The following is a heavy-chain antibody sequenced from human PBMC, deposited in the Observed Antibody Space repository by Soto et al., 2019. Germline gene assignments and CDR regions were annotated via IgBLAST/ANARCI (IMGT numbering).Heavy chain of an antibody. D-gene: IGHD6-19*01. CDR3: ARGECIAVAGTFIEIDY. CDR1: GYTFTSYY. Sequence: QVQLVQSGAEVKKPGASVKVSCKASGYTFTSYYMHWVRQAPGQGLEWMGIINPSGGSTSYAQKFQGRVTMTRDTSTSTVYMELSSLRSEDTAVYYCARGECIAVAGTFIEIDYWGQGTLVTVSS. V-gene: IGHV1-46*01. CDR2: INPSGGST. J-gene: IGHJ4*02.